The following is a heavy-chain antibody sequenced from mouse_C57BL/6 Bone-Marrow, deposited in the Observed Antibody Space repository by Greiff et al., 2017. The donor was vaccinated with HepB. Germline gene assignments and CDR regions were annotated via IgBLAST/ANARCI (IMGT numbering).Heavy chain of an antibody. J-gene: IGHJ2*01. D-gene: IGHD2-4*01. V-gene: IGHV1-82*01. CDR3: ANIYYDYERNDY. CDR2: IYPGDGDT. Sequence: LVEPGASVKISCKASGYAFSSSWMNWVKQRPGKGLEWIGRIYPGDGDTNYNGKFKGKATLTADKSSSTAYMQLSSLTSEDSAVYFCANIYYDYERNDYWGQGTTLTVSS. CDR1: GYAFSSSW.